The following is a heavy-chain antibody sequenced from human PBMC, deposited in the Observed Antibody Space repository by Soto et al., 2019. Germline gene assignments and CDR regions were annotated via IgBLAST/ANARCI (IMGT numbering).Heavy chain of an antibody. J-gene: IGHJ5*02. CDR3: AKDREQRLGDQRWFDP. CDR1: GFTFSSYW. V-gene: IGHV3-74*03. Sequence: GGSLRLSCAASGFTFSSYWMHWVRQTPGKGLVWVSHINSDGSHTTYADSVKGRFTISRDNAKNTLYLQMNSLRAEDTAVYYCAKDREQRLGDQRWFDPWGQGTLVTVSS. D-gene: IGHD3-16*01. CDR2: INSDGSHT.